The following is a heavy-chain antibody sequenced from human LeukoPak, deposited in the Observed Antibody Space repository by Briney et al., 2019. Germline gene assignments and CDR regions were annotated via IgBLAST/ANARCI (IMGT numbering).Heavy chain of an antibody. J-gene: IGHJ5*01. CDR1: GYSFTDYH. Sequence: ASVKVSCKASGYSFTDYHINWVRQAPGQGLKWMGWINPSRGDTRYAQKFQDRVTMTRDTPITTAFLDLSSLTSDDTAVYYCARGDYSNGYPYQIDSWGQGTLVTVSS. CDR3: ARGDYSNGYPYQIDS. CDR2: INPSRGDT. D-gene: IGHD3-3*01. V-gene: IGHV1-2*02.